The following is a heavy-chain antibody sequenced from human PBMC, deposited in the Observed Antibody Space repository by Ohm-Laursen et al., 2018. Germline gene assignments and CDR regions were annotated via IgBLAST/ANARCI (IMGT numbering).Heavy chain of an antibody. CDR3: ARVPRTGMVDY. Sequence: SLRLSCTASGFTFSDYYMSWIRQAPGKGLEWVSYISSSGSTIYYADSVKGRFTISRDNAKNSLYLQMNSLRAEDTAVYYCARVPRTGMVDYWGQGTLVTVSS. J-gene: IGHJ4*02. CDR2: ISSSGSTI. V-gene: IGHV3-11*01. D-gene: IGHD5-18*01. CDR1: GFTFSDYY.